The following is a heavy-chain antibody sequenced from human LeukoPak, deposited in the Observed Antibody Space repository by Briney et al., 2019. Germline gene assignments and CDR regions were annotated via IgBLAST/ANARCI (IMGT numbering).Heavy chain of an antibody. J-gene: IGHJ4*02. Sequence: PGGSLRLPCAASGFTFSSYGMHWVRQAPGKGLEWVAFIRYDGSNKYYADSVKGRFTISRDNSKNTLYLQMNSLRADDTAVYYCAKGGSSYSEMDYWGQGTLVTVSS. CDR1: GFTFSSYG. CDR3: AKGGSSYSEMDY. D-gene: IGHD3-22*01. V-gene: IGHV3-30*02. CDR2: IRYDGSNK.